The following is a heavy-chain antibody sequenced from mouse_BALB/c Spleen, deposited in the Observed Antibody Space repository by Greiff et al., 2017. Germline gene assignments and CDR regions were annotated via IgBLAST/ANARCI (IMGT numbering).Heavy chain of an antibody. CDR1: GFNIKDYY. Sequence: EVQLQQSGAELVRPGALVKLSCKASGFNIKDYYMHWVKQRPEQGLEWIGWIDPENGNTIYDPKFQGKASITADTSSNTAYLQLSSLTSEDTAVYYCARPHYGSSPAWFAYWGQGTLVTVSA. V-gene: IGHV14-1*02. CDR2: IDPENGNT. CDR3: ARPHYGSSPAWFAY. J-gene: IGHJ3*01. D-gene: IGHD1-1*01.